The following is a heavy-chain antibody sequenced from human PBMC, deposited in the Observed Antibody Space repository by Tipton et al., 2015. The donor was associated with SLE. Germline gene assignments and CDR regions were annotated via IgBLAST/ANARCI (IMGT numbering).Heavy chain of an antibody. V-gene: IGHV3-15*01. CDR1: GFTFNKAW. J-gene: IGHJ4*02. CDR2: IKSKTDGGTI. CDR3: ARDSDHSSGWFPSLFD. Sequence: SLRLSCAASGFTFNKAWLSWVRQAPGKGLEWVSRIKSKTDGGTIDYAAPVKGRFTISRDDSKDTLYLQMNSLRAADTAVYYCARDSDHSSGWFPSLFDWGQGTLVTVSS. D-gene: IGHD6-19*01.